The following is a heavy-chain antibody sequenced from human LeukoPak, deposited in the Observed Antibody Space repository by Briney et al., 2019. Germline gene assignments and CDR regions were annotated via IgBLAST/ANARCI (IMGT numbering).Heavy chain of an antibody. Sequence: GGSLRLSCAASGFTFSSYGLHWVRQAPGKGLEWVALISFDGTNKYYADSVKGRFTISRDNSKNTLYLQMNSLRAEDTAVYYCAKDRRLQLLFDYGGQGTLVTVSS. J-gene: IGHJ4*02. D-gene: IGHD5-24*01. CDR1: GFTFSSYG. CDR2: ISFDGTNK. V-gene: IGHV3-30*18. CDR3: AKDRRLQLLFDY.